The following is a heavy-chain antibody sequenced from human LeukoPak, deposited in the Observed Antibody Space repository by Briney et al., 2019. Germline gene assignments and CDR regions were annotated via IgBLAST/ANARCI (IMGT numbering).Heavy chain of an antibody. D-gene: IGHD3-3*01. J-gene: IGHJ4*02. CDR2: ISSSSSYI. CDR1: GFTFSSYR. CDR3: ARDDHFDYDFWSGYFSSGFEEKYYFDY. Sequence: GGSLRLSCAASGFTFSSYRMNWVRQAPGKGLEWVSSISSSSSYIYYADSVKGRFTISRDTAKNSLYLQMNSLRAEDTAVYYCARDDHFDYDFWSGYFSSGFEEKYYFDYWGQGTLVTVSS. V-gene: IGHV3-21*01.